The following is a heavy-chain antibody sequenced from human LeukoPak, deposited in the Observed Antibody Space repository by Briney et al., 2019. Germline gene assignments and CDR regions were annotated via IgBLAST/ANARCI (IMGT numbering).Heavy chain of an antibody. V-gene: IGHV1-18*01. CDR1: GYTFSNYV. Sequence: SVKVSCKASGYTFSNYVISWVRQAPGQGLEWMGWISAYNGNTNYAQKVQGRVTMTTDTSTSTVHMELRSLISDDTAMYYCARVGSVWSIEYWGQGTLVTVSS. J-gene: IGHJ4*02. CDR3: ARVGSVWSIEY. CDR2: ISAYNGNT. D-gene: IGHD5/OR15-5a*01.